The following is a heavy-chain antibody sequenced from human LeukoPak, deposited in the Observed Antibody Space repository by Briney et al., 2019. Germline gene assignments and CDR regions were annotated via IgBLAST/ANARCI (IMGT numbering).Heavy chain of an antibody. J-gene: IGHJ4*02. CDR1: GGSISSSSYY. Sequence: SETLSLTCTVSGGSISSSSYYWGWIRQPPGKGLEWIGSIYYSGSTNYNPSLKSRVTISVDTSKNQFSLKLSSVTAADTAVYSCAREHSYYDSSGYYYGSGYFDYWGQGTLVTVSS. CDR2: IYYSGST. V-gene: IGHV4-39*07. D-gene: IGHD3-22*01. CDR3: AREHSYYDSSGYYYGSGYFDY.